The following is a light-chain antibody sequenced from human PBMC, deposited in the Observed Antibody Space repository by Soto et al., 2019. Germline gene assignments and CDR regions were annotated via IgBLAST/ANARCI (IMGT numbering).Light chain of an antibody. V-gene: IGKV1-5*01. CDR2: DAS. CDR1: QSISSW. J-gene: IGKJ1*01. CDR3: QQYNSYGT. Sequence: DIQMTQSPSTLSASVGDRLTITCRASQSISSWLAWYQQKPGKAPNLLIYDASSLESGVPSRFSGSGSGTEFTLTISSLQPDDFATDYCQQYNSYGTFGQGTKVDIK.